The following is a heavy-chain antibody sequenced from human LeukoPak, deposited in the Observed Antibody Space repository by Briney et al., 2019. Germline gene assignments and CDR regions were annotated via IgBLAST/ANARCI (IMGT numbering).Heavy chain of an antibody. J-gene: IGHJ4*02. Sequence: PGGSLRLSCAASGFTFSSYDMHWVRQNAERGLEWISAIGVGGDTYYPDSVKGRFTISRENAKNSLYLQMNSLRPGDTAVYYCARGSSGYYEFDYWGQGILVTVSS. V-gene: IGHV3-13*01. CDR3: ARGSSGYYEFDY. D-gene: IGHD3-22*01. CDR2: IGVGGDT. CDR1: GFTFSSYD.